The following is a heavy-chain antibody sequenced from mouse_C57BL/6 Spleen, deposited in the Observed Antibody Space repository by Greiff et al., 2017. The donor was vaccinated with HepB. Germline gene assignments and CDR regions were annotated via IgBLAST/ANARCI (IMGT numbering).Heavy chain of an antibody. CDR1: GYSITSGYD. CDR2: ISYSGST. Sequence: EVKLQESGPGMVKPSQSLSLTCTVTGYSITSGYDWHWIRHFPGNKLEWMGYISYSGSTNYNPSLKRRISITHDTSKNHFFLKLNSVTTEDTATYYCARDLENPRDGYYGYFDVWGTGTTVTVSS. V-gene: IGHV3-1*01. CDR3: ARDLENPRDGYYGYFDV. D-gene: IGHD2-3*01. J-gene: IGHJ1*03.